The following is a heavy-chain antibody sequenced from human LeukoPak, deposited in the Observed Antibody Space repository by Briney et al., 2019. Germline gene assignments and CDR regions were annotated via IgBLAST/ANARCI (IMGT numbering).Heavy chain of an antibody. Sequence: SETLSLTCTVSGGSISSYYWSWIRQPPGKGLEWIGYIYYSGSTNYNPSLKSRVTISVDTSKNQFSLKLSSVTAADTAVYYCARVGISSSWYGDWFDPWGQGTLVTVSS. D-gene: IGHD6-13*01. V-gene: IGHV4-59*01. CDR3: ARVGISSSWYGDWFDP. CDR1: GGSISSYY. J-gene: IGHJ5*02. CDR2: IYYSGST.